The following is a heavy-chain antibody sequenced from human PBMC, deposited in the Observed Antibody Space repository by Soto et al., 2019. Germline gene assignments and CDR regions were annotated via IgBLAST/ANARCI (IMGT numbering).Heavy chain of an antibody. CDR3: ARHRVSGSYLYYYGMDV. V-gene: IGHV5-51*01. D-gene: IGHD3-16*02. Sequence: PGESLKISCKGSGYSFTSYWIGWVRQMPGKGLEWMGIIYPGDSDTRYSPSFQGQVTISADKSISTAYLQWSSLKASDTAMYYCARHRVSGSYLYYYGMDVWGQGTTVTVSS. J-gene: IGHJ6*02. CDR2: IYPGDSDT. CDR1: GYSFTSYW.